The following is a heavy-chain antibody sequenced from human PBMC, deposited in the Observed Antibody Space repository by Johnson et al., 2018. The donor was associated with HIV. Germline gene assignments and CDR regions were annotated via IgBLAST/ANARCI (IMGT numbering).Heavy chain of an antibody. V-gene: IGHV3-30-3*01. CDR2: ISYDGSNK. CDR1: GFTFSSYA. CDR3: ARAVVVAATNAFDI. Sequence: QVQLVESGGGVVQPGRSLRLSCAASGFTFSSYAMHWVRQAPGKGLEWVGVISYDGSNKYYADSVKGRFTISRDNSKNTLYLQMNSLRAEDTAVYYCARAVVVAATNAFDIWGQGTMVTVSS. D-gene: IGHD2-15*01. J-gene: IGHJ3*02.